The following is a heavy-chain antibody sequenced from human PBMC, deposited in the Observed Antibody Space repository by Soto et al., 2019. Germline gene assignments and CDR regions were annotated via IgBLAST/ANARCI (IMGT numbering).Heavy chain of an antibody. J-gene: IGHJ4*02. D-gene: IGHD4-17*01. V-gene: IGHV3-33*01. CDR2: IWYDGSNK. CDR3: ATTATRFDF. CDR1: GFTFSSYG. Sequence: GGSLRLSCAASGFTFSSYGMHWVRQAPGKGLEWVAVIWYDGSNKYYADSVKGRFTISRDNSKNTLYLKVNSLRAEDTALYYCATTATRFDFWGQGTLVTVSP.